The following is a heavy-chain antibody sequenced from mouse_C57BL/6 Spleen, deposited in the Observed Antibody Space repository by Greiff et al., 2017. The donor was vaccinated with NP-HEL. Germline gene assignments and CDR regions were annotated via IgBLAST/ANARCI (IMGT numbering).Heavy chain of an antibody. CDR2: ISSGSSTI. V-gene: IGHV5-17*01. CDR3: ARPGFHYYAMDY. CDR1: GFTFSDYG. J-gene: IGHJ4*01. Sequence: EVKVVESGGGLVKPGGSLKLSCAASGFTFSDYGMHWVRQAPEKGLEWVAYISSGSSTIYYADTVKGRFTISRDNAKNTLFLQMTSLRSEDTAMYYCARPGFHYYAMDYWGQGTSVTVSS.